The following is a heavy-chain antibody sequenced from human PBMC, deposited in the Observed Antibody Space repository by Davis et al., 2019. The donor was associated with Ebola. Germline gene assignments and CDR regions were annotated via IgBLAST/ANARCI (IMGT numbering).Heavy chain of an antibody. Sequence: GESLKISCAASGFTFSSFGMHWVRQAPGKGLEWVAVISYDGSNKDYADSVKGRFTVSRDNSKNSLFLQMDSLRDEDSAVYYCARVNLWSRGWGMDVWGKGNTVTVSS. CDR1: GFTFSSFG. J-gene: IGHJ6*03. D-gene: IGHD2-21*01. V-gene: IGHV3-30*03. CDR2: ISYDGSNK. CDR3: ARVNLWSRGWGMDV.